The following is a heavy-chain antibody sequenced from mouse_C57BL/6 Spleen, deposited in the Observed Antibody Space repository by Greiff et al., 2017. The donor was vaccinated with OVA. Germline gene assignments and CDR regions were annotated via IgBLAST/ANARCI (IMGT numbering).Heavy chain of an antibody. J-gene: IGHJ3*01. CDR2: IDPSDSYT. CDR3: AIHYSNYEAWFAY. Sequence: QVQLQQPGAELVKPGASVKLSCKASGYTFTSYWMQWVKQRPGQGLEWIGEIDPSDSYTNYNQKFKGKATLTVDTSSSTAYMQLSSLTSEDSAVYYCAIHYSNYEAWFAYWGQGTLVTVSA. V-gene: IGHV1-50*01. D-gene: IGHD2-5*01. CDR1: GYTFTSYW.